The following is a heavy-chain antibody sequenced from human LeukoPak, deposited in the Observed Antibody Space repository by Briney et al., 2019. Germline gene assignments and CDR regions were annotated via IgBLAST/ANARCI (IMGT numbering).Heavy chain of an antibody. D-gene: IGHD3-10*01. CDR2: IYTSGST. CDR1: GGSISSYY. Sequence: SETLSLTCTVSGGSISSYYWSWIRQPAGKGLEWIGRIYTSGSTNYTPSLKSRVTMSVDTSKNQFSLTLSSVTAADTAVYYCARESLWTYYYSGMDVWGQGTTVTVSS. J-gene: IGHJ6*02. CDR3: ARESLWTYYYSGMDV. V-gene: IGHV4-4*07.